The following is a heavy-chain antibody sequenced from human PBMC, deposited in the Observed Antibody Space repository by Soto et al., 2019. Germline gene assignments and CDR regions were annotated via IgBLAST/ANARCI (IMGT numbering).Heavy chain of an antibody. CDR2: ISGGGSSI. CDR3: AKGQLGYCSGSTCYPLDY. D-gene: IGHD2-15*01. CDR1: GFTFSSYA. V-gene: IGHV3-23*01. Sequence: GGSLRLSCAASGFTFSSYAMAWVRQAPGKGLERVSGISGGGSSIYYGDSVKGRFTISRDNSKNTLYLQMNSLRAEDTAVYYCAKGQLGYCSGSTCYPLDYWGQGTLVTVSS. J-gene: IGHJ4*02.